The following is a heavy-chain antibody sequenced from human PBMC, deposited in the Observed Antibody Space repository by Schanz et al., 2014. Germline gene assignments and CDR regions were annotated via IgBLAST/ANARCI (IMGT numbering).Heavy chain of an antibody. D-gene: IGHD3-10*01. CDR3: AKGRFGELSAFDI. V-gene: IGHV3-48*01. CDR1: GFMFSSYG. J-gene: IGHJ3*02. Sequence: VQLVESGGGVVKPGGSLRLSCAASGFMFSSYGMNWVRQAPGKGLEWVSYISGSSRTIYYADSMKGRFTVSRDNAENALYLQMNSLRAEDTAVYYCAKGRFGELSAFDIWGQGTMVTVSS. CDR2: ISGSSRTI.